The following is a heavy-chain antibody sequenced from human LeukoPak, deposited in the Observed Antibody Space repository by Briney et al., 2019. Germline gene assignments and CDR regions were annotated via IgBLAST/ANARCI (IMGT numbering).Heavy chain of an antibody. V-gene: IGHV3-23*01. CDR1: GFTFSSYA. D-gene: IGHD6-19*01. Sequence: GGSLRLSCAASGFTFSSYAMTWVRQAPGKGLEWVSAISGSGGSTYYADSVKGRFTISRDNSKNTLYQQMNSLRADDTAVYYCANHDSSAWYAYWGQGTLVTVSS. J-gene: IGHJ4*02. CDR2: ISGSGGST. CDR3: ANHDSSAWYAY.